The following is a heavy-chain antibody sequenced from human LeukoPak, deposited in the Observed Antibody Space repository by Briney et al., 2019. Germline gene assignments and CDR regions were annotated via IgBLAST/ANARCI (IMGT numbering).Heavy chain of an antibody. CDR2: IYYSGST. D-gene: IGHD4-17*01. Sequence: SETLSLTCTVSGGSISSYYWSWIRQPPGKGLEWIGYIYYSGSTNYNPSLKSRVTISVDTSKNQFSLKLSSVTAADTAVYYCAREYYGFLDYWGQGTLVTVSS. V-gene: IGHV4-59*01. CDR3: AREYYGFLDY. J-gene: IGHJ4*02. CDR1: GGSISSYY.